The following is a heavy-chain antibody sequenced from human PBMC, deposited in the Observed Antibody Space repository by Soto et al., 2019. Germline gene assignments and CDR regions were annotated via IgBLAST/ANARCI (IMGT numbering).Heavy chain of an antibody. CDR1: GGSVSSGSYY. D-gene: IGHD3-10*01. CDR2: IYYSGST. V-gene: IGHV4-61*01. J-gene: IGHJ4*02. Sequence: PSETLSLTCTVSGGSVSSGSYYWSWIRQPPGKGLEWIGYIYYSGSTYYNPSLKSRVTISIDTSKNQFSLKLSPVTAADTAVYYCASRKSSPYFDYWGQGTLVTVSS. CDR3: ASRKSSPYFDY.